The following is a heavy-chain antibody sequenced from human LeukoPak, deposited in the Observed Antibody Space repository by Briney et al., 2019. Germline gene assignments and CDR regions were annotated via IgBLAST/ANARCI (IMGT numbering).Heavy chain of an antibody. CDR2: IYYSGST. CDR3: ARHPYGDLSYFDY. Sequence: SETLSLTCTVSGGSISSSSYYWGWIRQPPGKGLEWIGSIYYSGSTYYNPSLKSRVTISVDTSKNQFSLKLSPVTAADTAVYYCARHPYGDLSYFDYWGQGTLVTVSS. V-gene: IGHV4-39*01. D-gene: IGHD4-17*01. CDR1: GGSISSSSYY. J-gene: IGHJ4*02.